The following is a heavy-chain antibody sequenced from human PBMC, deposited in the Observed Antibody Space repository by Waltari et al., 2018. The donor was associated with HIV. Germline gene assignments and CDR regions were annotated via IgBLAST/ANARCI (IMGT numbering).Heavy chain of an antibody. V-gene: IGHV3-33*01. CDR3: ARGGYYYDISGYYHY. D-gene: IGHD3-22*01. Sequence: QVQLVESGGGVVQPGRSLRLSCAASGFTFSNFAMHWVRQAPGKGVGWVAVIWYDGDNKYYADSVKGRFTISRDNSKNTLYLQMNSLRVEDTAVYYCARGGYYYDISGYYHYWGQGTLVTVSS. CDR2: IWYDGDNK. CDR1: GFTFSNFA. J-gene: IGHJ4*02.